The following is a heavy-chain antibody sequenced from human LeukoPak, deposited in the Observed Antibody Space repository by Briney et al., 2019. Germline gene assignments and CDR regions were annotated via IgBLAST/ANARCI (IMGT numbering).Heavy chain of an antibody. CDR2: IYYSGST. V-gene: IGHV4-59*01. CDR3: ARMGPPLRGVRYYYYMDV. CDR1: GGSISSYY. Sequence: SETLSLTCNVSGGSISSYYWSWIRQPPGKGLDWIGYIYYSGSTNYNPSLKSRVTISVDTSKNQFSLKLTSVTAADTAVYYCARMGPPLRGVRYYYYMDVWGKGTTVTVSS. D-gene: IGHD3-10*01. J-gene: IGHJ6*03.